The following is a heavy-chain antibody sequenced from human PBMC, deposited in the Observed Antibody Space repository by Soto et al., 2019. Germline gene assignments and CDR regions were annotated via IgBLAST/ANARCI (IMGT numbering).Heavy chain of an antibody. CDR1: GGSISSGDYY. V-gene: IGHV4-39*01. Sequence: SETLSLTCTVSGGSISSGDYYWSWIRQPPGKGLEWIGSIYYSGSTYYNPSLKSRVTISVDTSKNQFSLKLSSVTAADTAVYYCARHSGHIFFDYWGQGTLVTVSS. CDR2: IYYSGST. D-gene: IGHD5-12*01. CDR3: ARHSGHIFFDY. J-gene: IGHJ4*02.